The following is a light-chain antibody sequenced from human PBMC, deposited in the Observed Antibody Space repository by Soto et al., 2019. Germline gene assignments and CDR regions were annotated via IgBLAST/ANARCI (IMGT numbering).Light chain of an antibody. J-gene: IGKJ5*01. CDR1: QDISNY. CDR3: QKYDNLPIN. V-gene: IGKV1-33*01. CDR2: DAS. Sequence: EIQMPHSISSMSATVLEIVKINFSASQDISNYLNWYQQKPGKAPKLLIYDASNLETGVPSRFSGSGSGTDFTFTISSLQPEDIATYYCQKYDNLPINCGKGKRLEIK.